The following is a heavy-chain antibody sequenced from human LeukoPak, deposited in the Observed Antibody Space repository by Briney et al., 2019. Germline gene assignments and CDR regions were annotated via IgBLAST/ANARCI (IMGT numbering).Heavy chain of an antibody. Sequence: ASVKVSCKASGYTFTSYGISWVRQAPGQGLEWMGWINTNTGNPTYAQGFTGRFVFSLDTSVSTAYLQISSLKAEDTAVYYCARVMGRYYYDSSGFDFDYWGQGTLVTVSS. CDR3: ARVMGRYYYDSSGFDFDY. V-gene: IGHV7-4-1*02. CDR2: INTNTGNP. CDR1: GYTFTSYG. J-gene: IGHJ4*02. D-gene: IGHD3-22*01.